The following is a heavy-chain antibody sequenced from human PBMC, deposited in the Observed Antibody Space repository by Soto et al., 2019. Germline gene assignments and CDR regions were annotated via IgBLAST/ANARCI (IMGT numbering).Heavy chain of an antibody. V-gene: IGHV1-24*01. Sequence: ASVKVSCKVSGYTLTELSMHWVRQAPGKGLEWMGGFDPEDGETIYAQKFQGRVTMTEDTSTDTAYMELSSLRSEDTAVYYCATVPLPYSSGWYFSLYWGQGTLVTVSS. CDR2: FDPEDGET. J-gene: IGHJ4*02. D-gene: IGHD6-19*01. CDR3: ATVPLPYSSGWYFSLY. CDR1: GYTLTELS.